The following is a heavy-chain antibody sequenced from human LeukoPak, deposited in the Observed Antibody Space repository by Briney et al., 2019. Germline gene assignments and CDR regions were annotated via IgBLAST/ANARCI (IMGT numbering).Heavy chain of an antibody. CDR2: IYYSNNT. Sequence: SGTLSLTCTVSGGSISSSSAYWGSIRQPPGKGLEWIGSIYYSNNTYYNPSLKSRVTISADTSKNQFSLTLGSVSATDTAVYYCVSPRGFSYGYFDYWGQGTLVTVSS. V-gene: IGHV4-39*01. D-gene: IGHD5-18*01. CDR3: VSPRGFSYGYFDY. CDR1: GGSISSSSAY. J-gene: IGHJ4*02.